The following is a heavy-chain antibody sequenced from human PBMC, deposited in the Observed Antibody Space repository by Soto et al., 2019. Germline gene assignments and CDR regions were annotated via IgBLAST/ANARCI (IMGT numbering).Heavy chain of an antibody. CDR3: ARHRNGALYYYDMDV. CDR2: LSGGGDST. CDR1: GFTFSIYA. V-gene: IGHV3-23*01. D-gene: IGHD4-17*01. J-gene: IGHJ6*02. Sequence: EVQLLESGGGLVQPGGSLRLSCAASGFTFSIYAMSWVRQAPGKGLEWVSVLSGGGDSTYYADSVKGRVTISRDNSKNTLYLEMNILRVGDTAVYHCARHRNGALYYYDMDVWGQGTTVTVSS.